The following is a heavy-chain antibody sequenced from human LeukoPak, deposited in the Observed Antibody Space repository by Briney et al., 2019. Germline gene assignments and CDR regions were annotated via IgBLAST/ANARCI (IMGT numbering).Heavy chain of an antibody. CDR1: GGSISSSSYH. CDR3: ARPLSYYDFWSGRKLYGMDV. CDR2: IYYSGST. V-gene: IGHV4-39*01. J-gene: IGHJ6*02. Sequence: PSETLSLTCTVSGGSISSSSYHWGWIRQPPGKGPEWIGSIYYSGSTYYNPSLKSRVTISVDTSKNQFSLKLSSVTAADTAVYYCARPLSYYDFWSGRKLYGMDVWGQGTTVTVSS. D-gene: IGHD3-3*01.